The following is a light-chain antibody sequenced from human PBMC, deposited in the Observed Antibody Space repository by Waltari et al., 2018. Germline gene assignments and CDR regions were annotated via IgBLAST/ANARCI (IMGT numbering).Light chain of an antibody. Sequence: QSALTQPASVSGSPGQSITISCSGTDSDVGAYDFVSWYQQHPGKAPHLIIYEVSNRTSVISHRFSASKSGNTASLTISGLQAEDEADYCCSSYTTSSAPGVFGTGTRVTVL. CDR1: DSDVGAYDF. J-gene: IGLJ1*01. V-gene: IGLV2-14*01. CDR3: SSYTTSSAPGV. CDR2: EVS.